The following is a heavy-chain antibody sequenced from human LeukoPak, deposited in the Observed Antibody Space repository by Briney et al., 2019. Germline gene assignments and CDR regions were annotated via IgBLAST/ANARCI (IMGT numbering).Heavy chain of an antibody. Sequence: SETLSLTCAVYGGSFSGYYWSWIRQPPGKGLEWIGEINHSGSTDYNPSLKSRVTISVDTSKNQFSLKLSSVTAADTAVYYCARPRYSSGWSIFDYWGQGTLVTVPS. CDR2: INHSGST. CDR3: ARPRYSSGWSIFDY. J-gene: IGHJ4*02. CDR1: GGSFSGYY. D-gene: IGHD6-19*01. V-gene: IGHV4-34*01.